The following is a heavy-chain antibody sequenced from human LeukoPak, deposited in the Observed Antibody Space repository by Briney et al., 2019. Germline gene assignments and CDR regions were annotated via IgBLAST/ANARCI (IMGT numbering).Heavy chain of an antibody. CDR1: GYTLTELS. D-gene: IGHD3-22*01. Sequence: KPGASVKVSCKVSGYTLTELSMHGVRQAPGKGLEWMGGFDPEDGETIYAQKFQGRVTMTEDTSTDTAYMELSTLRSEDTAVYYCATEYYYDTRDAFDIWGQGTMVTVSS. V-gene: IGHV1-24*01. CDR2: FDPEDGET. CDR3: ATEYYYDTRDAFDI. J-gene: IGHJ3*02.